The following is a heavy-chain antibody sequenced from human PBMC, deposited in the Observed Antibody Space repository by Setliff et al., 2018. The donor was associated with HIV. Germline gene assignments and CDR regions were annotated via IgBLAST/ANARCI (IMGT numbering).Heavy chain of an antibody. CDR1: AFSFNNYY. CDR3: VRQGHWYIPWYFDY. V-gene: IGHV4-39*07. D-gene: IGHD1-20*01. J-gene: IGHJ4*02. Sequence: PGGSLRLSCIASAFSFNNYYMTWIRQPPGKGLEWIGSMDSSGNTYYSPSLRSRVTLSLDTSKNHISLHLSSVTAADTAVYYCVRQGHWYIPWYFDYWGQGALVTVSS. CDR2: MDSSGNT.